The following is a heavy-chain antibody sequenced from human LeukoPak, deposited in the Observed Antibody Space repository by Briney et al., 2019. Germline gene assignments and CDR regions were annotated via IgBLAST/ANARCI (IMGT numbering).Heavy chain of an antibody. J-gene: IGHJ4*02. CDR2: ISRSSTYL. Sequence: GGSLRLSCAASGFTFSSYSMNWVRQAPGKGLEWVSSISRSSTYLYYADSVKGRFTISRDDAKNSLSLQMNSLRAEDTAVYYCARGSQNYYDSSGYDFWSDYWGQGTLVTVSS. CDR1: GFTFSSYS. CDR3: ARGSQNYYDSSGYDFWSDY. V-gene: IGHV3-21*01. D-gene: IGHD3-22*01.